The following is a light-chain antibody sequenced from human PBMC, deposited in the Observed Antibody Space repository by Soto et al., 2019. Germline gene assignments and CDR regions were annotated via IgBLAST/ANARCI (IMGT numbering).Light chain of an antibody. V-gene: IGLV2-14*01. CDR1: SSDVGGYNY. Sequence: QSALTQPASVSGSPGQSITISCTGTSSDVGGYNYVSWYQQHPGKAPKLMIYDVSNRPSGVSNRFSGSKSGNTASLTISGLQAEDEADYYCSPYTSSSRYVFGTGTKVTV. CDR2: DVS. J-gene: IGLJ1*01. CDR3: SPYTSSSRYV.